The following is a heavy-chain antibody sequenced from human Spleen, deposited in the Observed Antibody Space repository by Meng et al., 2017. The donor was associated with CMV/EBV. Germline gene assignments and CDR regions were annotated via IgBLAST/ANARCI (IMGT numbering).Heavy chain of an antibody. D-gene: IGHD2-15*01. J-gene: IGHJ6*02. CDR3: AREAGYCSGASCRAYYYYALDV. CDR2: IYYTGST. Sequence: SETLSLTCAVSGGFISTYYWSWFRQPPGKGLEWIGYIYYTGSTDYNPSLKSRVTISVDTSKNQFSLKLKSVTAADTAVYYCAREAGYCSGASCRAYYYYALDVWGQGTTVTVSS. CDR1: GGFISTYY. V-gene: IGHV4-59*12.